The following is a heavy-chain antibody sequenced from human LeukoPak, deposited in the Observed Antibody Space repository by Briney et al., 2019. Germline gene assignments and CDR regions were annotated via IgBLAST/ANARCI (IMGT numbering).Heavy chain of an antibody. D-gene: IGHD7-27*01. J-gene: IGHJ4*02. CDR1: GFTFSNFA. CDR3: ARDLAWGAFDY. V-gene: IGHV3-23*01. CDR2: VSPPGGGT. Sequence: GGSLRLSCAASGFTFSNFAMHWVRQAPGKGLEWLSGVSPPGGGTYYADSVKGRFTISRDDSKNTLSLQMNSLRVEDTAVYYCARDLAWGAFDYWGQGTLVTVSS.